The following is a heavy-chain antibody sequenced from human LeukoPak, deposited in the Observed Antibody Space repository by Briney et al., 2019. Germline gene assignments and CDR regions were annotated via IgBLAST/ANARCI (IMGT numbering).Heavy chain of an antibody. D-gene: IGHD3-22*01. Sequence: GGSLRLSCAASGFTFSSYWMSWVRQAPGKGLEWVANIKRDGSEKYYVDSVKGRFTISRDNAKNSLYLQMNSLRAEDTAVYYCAREGEGVYDSSGYYYFDYWGQGTLVTVSS. J-gene: IGHJ4*02. CDR2: IKRDGSEK. V-gene: IGHV3-7*01. CDR1: GFTFSSYW. CDR3: AREGEGVYDSSGYYYFDY.